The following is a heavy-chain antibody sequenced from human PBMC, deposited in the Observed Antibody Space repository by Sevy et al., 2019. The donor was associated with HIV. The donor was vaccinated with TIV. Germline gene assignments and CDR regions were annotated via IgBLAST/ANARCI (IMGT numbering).Heavy chain of an antibody. CDR1: GGSISSSSYY. J-gene: IGHJ3*02. Sequence: SETLSLTCTVSGGSISSSSYYWGWIRQPPGKGLEWIGSIYYSGSTYYHPSLKSRVTISADTSKNQFSLKLSSVTAADTAVYYCASDSSGYYSDAFDIWGRGTMVTVSS. V-gene: IGHV4-39*01. D-gene: IGHD3-22*01. CDR2: IYYSGST. CDR3: ASDSSGYYSDAFDI.